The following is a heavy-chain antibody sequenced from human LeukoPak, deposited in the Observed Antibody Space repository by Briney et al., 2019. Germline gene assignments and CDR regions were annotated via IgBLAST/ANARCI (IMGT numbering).Heavy chain of an antibody. J-gene: IGHJ4*02. CDR2: INWCGGRT. CDR3: ARDLTRTDN. D-gene: IGHD1/OR15-1a*01. CDR1: GFMFDDYG. Sequence: PGGSLRLSCAASGFMFDDYGMSWVRQAAGKGMEWVSGINWCGGRTGYGDSLKGRFTISRDNAKHTLYLQMNSLRAEDTALYYCARDLTRTDNWGQGTLVTVSS. V-gene: IGHV3-20*04.